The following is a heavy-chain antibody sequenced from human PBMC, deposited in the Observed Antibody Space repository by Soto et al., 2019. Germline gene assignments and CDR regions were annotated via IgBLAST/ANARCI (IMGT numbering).Heavy chain of an antibody. CDR2: INPSGGST. Sequence: QVQLVQSGAEVKKPGASVKVSCKASGYTFTSYYMHWVRQAPGQGLEWMGIINPSGGSTSYAQTFQGRVTMTRDTSTSTVYMELSSLGSEDKAVDYCACIAAAGSAYYCYGMDVWGQGTTVTVSS. J-gene: IGHJ6*02. CDR1: GYTFTSYY. D-gene: IGHD6-13*01. V-gene: IGHV1-46*03. CDR3: ACIAAAGSAYYCYGMDV.